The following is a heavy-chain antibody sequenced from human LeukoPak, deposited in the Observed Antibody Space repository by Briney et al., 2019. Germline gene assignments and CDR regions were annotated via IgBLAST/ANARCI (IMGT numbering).Heavy chain of an antibody. J-gene: IGHJ3*02. Sequence: PGGSLRLSCAASGFTFSTYIMNWVRQTPGKGLEWVSSIGTSTSYIYYADSVKGRFTISRDNAKNSLYLQMNSLRAEDTAVYYCAREVAAGDAFDIWGQGTMVTVSS. CDR3: AREVAAGDAFDI. CDR2: IGTSTSYI. D-gene: IGHD6-13*01. CDR1: GFTFSTYI. V-gene: IGHV3-21*01.